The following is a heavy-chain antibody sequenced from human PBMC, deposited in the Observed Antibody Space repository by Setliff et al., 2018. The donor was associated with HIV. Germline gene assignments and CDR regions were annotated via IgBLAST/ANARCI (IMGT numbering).Heavy chain of an antibody. CDR3: ARSLVPSGYYYGRHAFDI. D-gene: IGHD3-22*01. V-gene: IGHV4-34*01. J-gene: IGHJ3*02. Sequence: SETLSLTCAVYGGSFSGYYWTWIRQPPGKGLEWIGDINHSGKTNYNRSLKSRVTISLDTSKNQFSLRLTSVTAADTAVYYCARSLVPSGYYYGRHAFDIWGQGTKVTVSS. CDR2: INHSGKT. CDR1: GGSFSGYY.